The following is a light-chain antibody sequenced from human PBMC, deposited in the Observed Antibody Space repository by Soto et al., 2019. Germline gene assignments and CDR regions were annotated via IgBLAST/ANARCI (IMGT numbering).Light chain of an antibody. V-gene: IGKV3-11*01. CDR1: QSISSY. J-gene: IGKJ4*01. Sequence: DIVLTQSPSTLSLSPGERATLSCRASQSISSYLAWYQQKPGQAPRRLIYDASKRATGIPARFSGSGSGADFTLTIRSLEPEDFAVYYCQHRDNWPPGATFGGGTKLEIK. CDR3: QHRDNWPPGAT. CDR2: DAS.